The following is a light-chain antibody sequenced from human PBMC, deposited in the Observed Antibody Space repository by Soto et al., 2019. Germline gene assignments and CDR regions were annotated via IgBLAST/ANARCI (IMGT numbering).Light chain of an antibody. CDR3: PQRSNWPPGST. CDR1: QSVSSY. Sequence: EIVLTQSPATLSLSPGERATLSCRASQSVSSYLAWYQQKPGQAPRLLIYDASNRATGIPARFSGSGSGTDFTLPISSLEPEDFAVYYCPQRSNWPPGSTFGGGTKVEIK. J-gene: IGKJ4*01. V-gene: IGKV3-11*01. CDR2: DAS.